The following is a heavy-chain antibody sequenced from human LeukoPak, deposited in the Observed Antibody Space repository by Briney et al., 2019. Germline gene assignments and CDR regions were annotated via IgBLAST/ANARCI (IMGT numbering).Heavy chain of an antibody. D-gene: IGHD3-16*01. CDR1: GITFSSYG. CDR3: AKDPMFGGNYYFDY. CDR2: ISGSGGST. Sequence: PGGSLRLSCAASGITFSSYGMSWVRQAPGKGLEWDSGISGSGGSTYYADSVKGRFTISRDNSKNTLYLQMNSLGAEDTAVYYCAKDPMFGGNYYFDYWGQGTLVTVSS. V-gene: IGHV3-23*01. J-gene: IGHJ4*02.